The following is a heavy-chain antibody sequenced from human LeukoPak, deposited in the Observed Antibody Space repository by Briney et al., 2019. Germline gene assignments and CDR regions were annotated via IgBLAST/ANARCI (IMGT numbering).Heavy chain of an antibody. CDR1: GYTFTGYY. CDR2: INPKSGGT. J-gene: IGHJ3*02. Sequence: ASVKVSCKASGYTFTGYYMHWVRQAPGQGLEWMGWINPKSGGTNYAQKFQGRVTMTRDTSISTAYMELSRLRSDDTAVYYCVSGRDYGDERGAFDIWGQGTTVTVSS. D-gene: IGHD4-17*01. V-gene: IGHV1-2*02. CDR3: VSGRDYGDERGAFDI.